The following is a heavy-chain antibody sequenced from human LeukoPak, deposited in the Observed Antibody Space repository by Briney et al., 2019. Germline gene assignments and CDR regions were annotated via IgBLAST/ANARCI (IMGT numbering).Heavy chain of an antibody. J-gene: IGHJ3*02. CDR3: ARQMPLNADYYDSSGYYFGAFDI. V-gene: IGHV4-39*01. CDR2: IYYSGST. CDR1: GGSISSSSYY. D-gene: IGHD3-22*01. Sequence: ASETLSLTCTVSGGSISSSSYYWGWIRQPPGKGLEWIGSIYYSGSTYYNPSLKSRVTISVDTSKNQFSLKLSSVTAADTAVYYCARQMPLNADYYDSSGYYFGAFDIWGQGTMVTVSS.